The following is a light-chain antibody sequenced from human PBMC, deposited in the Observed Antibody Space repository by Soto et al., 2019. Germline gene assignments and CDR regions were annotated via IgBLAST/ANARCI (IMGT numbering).Light chain of an antibody. CDR3: QQYGSSPIT. CDR1: QSVSSSY. J-gene: IGKJ5*01. Sequence: EIILTQSPATLSLSPGERATLSCGASQSVSSSYVAWYQHRPGLAPRLLIHDASSRATGIPDRFSGTKSGTDFTLNIRRLEPEDAAVYYCQQYGSSPITFGKGTRLEI. CDR2: DAS. V-gene: IGKV3D-20*01.